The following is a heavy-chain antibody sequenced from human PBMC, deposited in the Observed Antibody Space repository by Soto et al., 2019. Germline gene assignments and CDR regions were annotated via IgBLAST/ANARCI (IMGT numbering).Heavy chain of an antibody. CDR2: IYYSGST. V-gene: IGHV4-39*01. J-gene: IGHJ4*02. Sequence: SETLSLTCTVSGGSISSSSYYWGWIRQPPGKGLEWIGSIYYSGSTYYNPSLKSRVTISVDTSKNQFSLKLSSVTAADTAVYYCARLDVVGAVAGTVDYWGQGTLVTVSS. D-gene: IGHD6-19*01. CDR1: GGSISSSSYY. CDR3: ARLDVVGAVAGTVDY.